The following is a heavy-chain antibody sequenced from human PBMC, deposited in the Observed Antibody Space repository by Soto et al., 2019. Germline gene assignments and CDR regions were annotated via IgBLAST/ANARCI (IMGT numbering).Heavy chain of an antibody. CDR3: ARDFLIGASQAPYGMDV. D-gene: IGHD7-27*01. J-gene: IGHJ6*02. Sequence: GGSLRLSCAASGFTFSSYWMSWVRQAPGKGLERVANIKQDGSEKYYVDSVKGRFTISRDNAKNSLYLQMNSLRAEDTAVYYCARDFLIGASQAPYGMDVWGQGTTVTVSS. V-gene: IGHV3-7*03. CDR1: GFTFSSYW. CDR2: IKQDGSEK.